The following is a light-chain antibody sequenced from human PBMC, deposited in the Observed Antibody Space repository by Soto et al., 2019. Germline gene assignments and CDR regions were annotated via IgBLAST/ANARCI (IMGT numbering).Light chain of an antibody. CDR1: HDIGNY. J-gene: IGKJ3*01. Sequence: DIQMTQSPPYLSASIGDRFTITCQASHDIGNYLNWYQHKPRKAPNVVIHGAFNLETWVPSRLSGGGSGTDFTFTISSLRPEDTATYYCQHSDHLPLFGPGTKVDIK. V-gene: IGKV1-33*01. CDR2: GAF. CDR3: QHSDHLPL.